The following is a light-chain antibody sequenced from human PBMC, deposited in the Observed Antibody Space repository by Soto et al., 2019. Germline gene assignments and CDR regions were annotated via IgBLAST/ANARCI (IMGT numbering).Light chain of an antibody. J-gene: IGKJ5*01. CDR2: DAS. V-gene: IGKV3-11*01. CDR1: QSVSSY. CDR3: QQRCNWPIT. Sequence: EIVLTQFPATLSLSPGERATLSCRASQSVSSYLAWYQQKPGQAPRLLIYDASNRATGIPARFSGSGSGTDFTLTISSLEPEDFAVYYCQQRCNWPITFGQGTRLEIK.